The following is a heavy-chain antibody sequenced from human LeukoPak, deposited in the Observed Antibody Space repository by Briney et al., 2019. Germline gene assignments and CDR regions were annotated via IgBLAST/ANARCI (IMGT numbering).Heavy chain of an antibody. CDR3: ARDNPRYNWFDP. CDR1: GGSISSYY. Sequence: SETLSLTCTVSGGSISSYYWSWIRQPPGKGLERIGYIYYSGSTNYNPSLKSRVTISVDTSKNQFSLKLSSVTAADTAVYYCARDNPRYNWFDPWGQGTLVTVSS. J-gene: IGHJ5*02. CDR2: IYYSGST. V-gene: IGHV4-59*01.